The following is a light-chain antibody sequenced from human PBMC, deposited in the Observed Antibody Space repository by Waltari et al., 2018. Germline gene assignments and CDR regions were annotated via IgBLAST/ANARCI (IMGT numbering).Light chain of an antibody. CDR3: AAWDDSLNGFYV. Sequence: QSVLTQPPSASGTPGQRVTISCSGSSSNIGSNTVNWYQQLPGTAPPLLIFGQNQRPSGVPARFSGSKSGTSASLAISGLQSEDEAHYYCAAWDDSLNGFYVFGTGTKVTVL. V-gene: IGLV1-44*01. CDR2: GQN. J-gene: IGLJ1*01. CDR1: SSNIGSNT.